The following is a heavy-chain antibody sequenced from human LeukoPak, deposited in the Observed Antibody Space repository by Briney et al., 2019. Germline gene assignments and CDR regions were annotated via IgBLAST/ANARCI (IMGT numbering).Heavy chain of an antibody. J-gene: IGHJ4*02. D-gene: IGHD5-24*01. CDR3: ARGGYGYNFFDY. Sequence: PGGSLRLSCAVSGFNFSSYAMSWVRQAPGKGLEWVSAISGSGRSTYYADSVKGRFTISRDNSKNTLYLQMNSLRAEDTAVYYCARGGYGYNFFDYWGQGTLVTVSS. V-gene: IGHV3-23*01. CDR1: GFNFSSYA. CDR2: ISGSGRST.